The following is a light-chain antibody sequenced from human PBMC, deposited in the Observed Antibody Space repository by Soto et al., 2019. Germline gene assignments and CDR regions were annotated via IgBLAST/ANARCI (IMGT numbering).Light chain of an antibody. CDR3: QQSFSIPSWT. CDR2: AAS. V-gene: IGKV1-9*01. J-gene: IGKJ1*01. Sequence: IQLTQSPSSLSASVGDRVTITCRASQGISSYLAWYQQKPGKAPKLLIYAASTLQSGVPSRFSGSGSGTDFTLTISSLQPEDFATYYCQQSFSIPSWTFGQGTKVEIK. CDR1: QGISSY.